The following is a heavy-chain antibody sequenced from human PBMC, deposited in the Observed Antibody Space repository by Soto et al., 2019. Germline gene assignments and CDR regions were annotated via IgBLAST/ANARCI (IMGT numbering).Heavy chain of an antibody. V-gene: IGHV4-34*01. Sequence: SETLSLTCAVYGGSFSGYYWSWIRQPPGKGLEWIGEINHSGSTNYNPSLKSRVTISVDTSKNQFSLKLSSVTAADTAVYYCARCGYSGYVNWFDPWGQGTLVT. CDR1: GGSFSGYY. CDR3: ARCGYSGYVNWFDP. J-gene: IGHJ5*02. CDR2: INHSGST. D-gene: IGHD5-12*01.